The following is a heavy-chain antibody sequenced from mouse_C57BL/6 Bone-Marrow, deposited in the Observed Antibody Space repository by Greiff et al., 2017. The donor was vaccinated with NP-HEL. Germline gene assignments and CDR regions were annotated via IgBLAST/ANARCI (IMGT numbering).Heavy chain of an antibody. CDR2: IWGDGSP. V-gene: IGHV2-3*01. Sequence: VKLVESGPGLVAPSQSLSITCTVSGFSLNSSGVSWVRQPPGKGLEWLGVIWGDGSPNYHSALIPKLSISKDNSKSQVFLKLNSLQTDDTATYYCASISRDNYDGYQGCDVWGTGTTVTVSS. CDR1: GFSLNSSG. CDR3: ASISRDNYDGYQGCDV. J-gene: IGHJ1*03. D-gene: IGHD2-3*01.